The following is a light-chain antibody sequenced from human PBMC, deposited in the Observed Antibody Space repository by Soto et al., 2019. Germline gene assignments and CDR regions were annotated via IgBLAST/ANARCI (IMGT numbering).Light chain of an antibody. J-gene: IGKJ1*01. Sequence: IQMTISPASLSVSEGDRVNLPCRASQSIISYLNWYQQKPGKAPKLLIYAASSLQSGVPSRFSCSGHGTEFELAISTRHPGGTALPFYERTHSAAGWTYGQGTKVDIK. CDR3: ERTHSAAGWT. CDR1: QSIISY. CDR2: AAS. V-gene: IGKV1-39*01.